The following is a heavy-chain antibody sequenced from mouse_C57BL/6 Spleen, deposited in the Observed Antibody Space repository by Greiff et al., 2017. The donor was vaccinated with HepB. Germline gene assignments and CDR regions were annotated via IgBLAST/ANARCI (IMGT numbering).Heavy chain of an antibody. CDR3: ARPGLRTSSWFAY. CDR2: ISSGSSTI. Sequence: EVQLVESGGGLVKPGGSLKLSCAASGFTFSDYGMHWVRQAPEKGLEWVAYISSGSSTIYYADTVKGRFTISRDNAKNTLFLQMTSLRSEDTAMYYCARPGLRTSSWFAYWGQGTLVTVSA. J-gene: IGHJ3*01. D-gene: IGHD2-4*01. CDR1: GFTFSDYG. V-gene: IGHV5-17*01.